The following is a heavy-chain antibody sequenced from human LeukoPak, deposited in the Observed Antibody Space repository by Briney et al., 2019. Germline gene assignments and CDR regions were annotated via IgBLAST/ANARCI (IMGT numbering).Heavy chain of an antibody. CDR1: GYSLSSGFC. D-gene: IGHD1-26*01. CDR3: AREGWELLPAFDI. Sequence: SETLSLPCPVSGYSLSSGFCWGWVRQPPGKGLEWSGSIYYNGRPYYNPSLKSRVTISVDTSKNQFSLKLSSRPGPGTAVHCGAREGWELLPAFDICGQATIVTVSS. CDR2: IYYNGRP. V-gene: IGHV4-38-2*02. J-gene: IGHJ3*02.